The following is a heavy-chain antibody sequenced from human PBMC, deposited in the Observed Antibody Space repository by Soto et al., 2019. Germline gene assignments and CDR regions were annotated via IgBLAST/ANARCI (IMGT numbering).Heavy chain of an antibody. D-gene: IGHD6-19*01. CDR2: IFSNDEK. V-gene: IGHV2-26*01. CDR3: ARSSSSGWYSDWCFDL. J-gene: IGHJ2*01. CDR1: GFSLSNARMG. Sequence: SGPTLVNPTETLTLTCTVFGFSLSNARMGVSWIRQPPGKALEWLAHIFSNDEKSYSTSLKSRLTISKDTSKSQVVLTMTNMDPVDTATYYCARSSSSGWYSDWCFDLWGRGTLVTVSS.